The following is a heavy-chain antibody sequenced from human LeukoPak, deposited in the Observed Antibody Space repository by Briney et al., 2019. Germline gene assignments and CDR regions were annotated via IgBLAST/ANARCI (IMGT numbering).Heavy chain of an antibody. CDR1: GFTFSSYS. CDR2: ISSSSSYI. Sequence: GVSLRLSCAASGFTFSSYSMNWVSQAPGKGLEWVSSISSSSSYIYYADSVKGRFTISRDNAKNSLYLQMNSLRAEDTAVYYCARVFGSGSPYYFDYWGQGTLVTVSS. CDR3: ARVFGSGSPYYFDY. D-gene: IGHD3-10*01. V-gene: IGHV3-21*01. J-gene: IGHJ4*02.